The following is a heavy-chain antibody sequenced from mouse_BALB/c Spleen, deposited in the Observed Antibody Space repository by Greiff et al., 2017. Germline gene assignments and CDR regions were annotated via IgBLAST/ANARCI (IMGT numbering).Heavy chain of an antibody. CDR3: ARGDGYYLFAY. CDR1: GYTFTSYV. CDR2: INPYNDGT. J-gene: IGHJ3*01. V-gene: IGHV1-14*01. Sequence: VQLKESGPELVKPGASVKMSCKASGYTFTSYVMHWVKQKPGQGLEWIGYINPYNDGTKYNEKFKGKATLTSDKSSSTAYMELSSLTSEDSAVYYCARGDGYYLFAYWGQGTLVTVSA. D-gene: IGHD2-3*01.